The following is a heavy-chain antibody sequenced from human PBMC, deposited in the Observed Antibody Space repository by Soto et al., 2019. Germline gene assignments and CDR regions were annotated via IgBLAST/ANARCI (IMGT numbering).Heavy chain of an antibody. J-gene: IGHJ6*02. Sequence: PGGSLRLSCAASGFTFSTYAMSWVRQAPGKGLEWVSTISGGGNTYYADFVKGRLTISRDTSKTTLYLQMNSLRAEDTAAYYCVRDFWQRLVQYYYGMAVWGQGTTVTVSS. CDR3: VRDFWQRLVQYYYGMAV. V-gene: IGHV3-23*01. CDR1: GFTFSTYA. D-gene: IGHD6-13*01. CDR2: ISGGGNT.